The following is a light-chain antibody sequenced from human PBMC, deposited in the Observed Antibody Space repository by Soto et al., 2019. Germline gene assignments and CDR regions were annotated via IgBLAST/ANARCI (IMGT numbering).Light chain of an antibody. CDR3: QQYYNWRT. CDR2: DAS. Sequence: EIVMTQSPATLSVSPGERATLSCRAIQSVSSNLAWYQQKPGQAPRLLIHDASTRATGTPARFSGSGSGTEFTLTISSLQCEDSAVYYCQQYYNWRTFGQGTKVEIK. V-gene: IGKV3-15*01. J-gene: IGKJ1*01. CDR1: QSVSSN.